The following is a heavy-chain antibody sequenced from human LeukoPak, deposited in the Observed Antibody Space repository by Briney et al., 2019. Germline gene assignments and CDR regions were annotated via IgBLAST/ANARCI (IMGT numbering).Heavy chain of an antibody. CDR3: ARALYYDFWSGFFGPSPYCFDY. CDR2: INPNSGGT. Sequence: ASVKVSCKASGYTFTGYYMHWVRQAPGQGLEWMGWINPNSGGTNYAQKFQGRVTMTRDTSISTAYMELSRLRSDDTAVYYCARALYYDFWSGFFGPSPYCFDYWGQGTLVTVSS. J-gene: IGHJ4*02. CDR1: GYTFTGYY. V-gene: IGHV1-2*02. D-gene: IGHD3-3*01.